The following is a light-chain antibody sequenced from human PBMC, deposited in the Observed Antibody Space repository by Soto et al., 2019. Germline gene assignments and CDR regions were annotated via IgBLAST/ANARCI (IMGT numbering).Light chain of an antibody. Sequence: DMQITQSRSSLSASVGDRVTITCRASQGISTYLNWYQQKPGKAPKLLIYAASSLQSGVPSRFSGSGSETDFTLTISSLQPEDFATYSCQHSTTWTFGQGTRWIS. J-gene: IGKJ1*01. CDR2: AAS. CDR1: QGISTY. V-gene: IGKV1-39*01. CDR3: QHSTTWT.